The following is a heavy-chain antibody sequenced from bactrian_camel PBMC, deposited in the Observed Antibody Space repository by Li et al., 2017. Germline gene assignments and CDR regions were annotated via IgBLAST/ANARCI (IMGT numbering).Heavy chain of an antibody. CDR3: AADETTIATMWPGGYNY. J-gene: IGHJ4*01. CDR2: IDKITGA. CDR1: GFTFSNYA. V-gene: IGHV3S67*01. D-gene: IGHD4*01. Sequence: VQLVESGGGLVQPGGSLRLSCAASGFTFSNYAMSWVHQAPGLEREAVAAIDKITGAAYADFVSGRFTISQDNAKNTLYLQMNSLKPEDTGVYYCAADETTIATMWPGGYNYWGQGTQVTVS.